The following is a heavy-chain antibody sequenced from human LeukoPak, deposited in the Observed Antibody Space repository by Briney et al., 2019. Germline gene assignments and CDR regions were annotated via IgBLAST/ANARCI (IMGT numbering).Heavy chain of an antibody. CDR2: ISSSSSTI. CDR3: AKGTAIRAFDI. D-gene: IGHD3-10*01. Sequence: GGSMRLSCAASGFTFSSYSMNWVRQAPGKGLEWVSYISSSSSTIYYADSVKGRFTISRDNSKNTLYLQMNSLRAEDTAVYYCAKGTAIRAFDIWGQGTMVTVSS. CDR1: GFTFSSYS. V-gene: IGHV3-48*01. J-gene: IGHJ3*02.